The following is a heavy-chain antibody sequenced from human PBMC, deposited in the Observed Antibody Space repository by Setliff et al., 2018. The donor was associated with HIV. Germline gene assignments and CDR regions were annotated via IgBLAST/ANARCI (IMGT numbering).Heavy chain of an antibody. V-gene: IGHV3-15*01. J-gene: IGHJ4*02. D-gene: IGHD3-22*01. CDR1: GLRVSDAW. CDR3: THMGHYFDGTGYNRMYYFDY. Sequence: RLSCAVSGLRVSDAWLSWVRQAPGKGLEWLARIKSETDGGTTDYAAPVKGRFTILGDDSKNMLYLEMSNLQTEDTAMYYCTHMGHYFDGTGYNRMYYFDYWGQGALVTVSS. CDR2: IKSETDGGTT.